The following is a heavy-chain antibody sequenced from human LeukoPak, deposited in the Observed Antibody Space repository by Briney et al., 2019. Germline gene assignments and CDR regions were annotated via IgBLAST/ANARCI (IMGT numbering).Heavy chain of an antibody. CDR1: GFTFSSYS. J-gene: IGHJ4*02. Sequence: GGSLRLSCAASGFTFSSYSMNWVRQAPGKGLEWVAFIRYDGSNKYYADSVKGRFTISRDNSKNTLYLQMNSLRAEDTAVYYCAKDYGGYCSSTSCYGEGVDYWGQGTLVTVSS. V-gene: IGHV3-30*02. CDR3: AKDYGGYCSSTSCYGEGVDY. CDR2: IRYDGSNK. D-gene: IGHD2-2*01.